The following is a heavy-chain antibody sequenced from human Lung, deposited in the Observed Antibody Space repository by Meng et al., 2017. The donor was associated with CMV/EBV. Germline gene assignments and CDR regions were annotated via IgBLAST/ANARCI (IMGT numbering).Heavy chain of an antibody. J-gene: IGHJ4*02. V-gene: IGHV4-4*02. CDR1: GGSISSSNW. CDR2: IYHSGST. D-gene: IGHD6-19*01. Sequence: QVQLQESGPWLVKPSGTLSLTCAVSGGSISSSNWWSWVRQPPGKGLEWIGEIYHSGSTNYNPSPKSRVTISVDKSKNQFSLKLSSVTAADTAVYYCASFPPPGKQWLVTDYWGQGTLVTVSS. CDR3: ASFPPPGKQWLVTDY.